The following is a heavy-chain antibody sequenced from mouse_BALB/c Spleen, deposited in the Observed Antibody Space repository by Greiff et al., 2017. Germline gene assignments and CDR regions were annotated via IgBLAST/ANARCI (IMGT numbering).Heavy chain of an antibody. CDR2: ISSGGSYT. J-gene: IGHJ4*01. D-gene: IGHD3-1*01. CDR1: GFTFSSYA. Sequence: EVQLVESGGGLVKPGGSLKLSCAASGFTFSSYAMSWVRQSPEKRLEWVAEISSGGSYTYYPDTVTGRFTISRDNAKNTLYLEMSSLRSEDTAMYYCARDRGLYYAMDYWGHGTSVTVSS. CDR3: ARDRGLYYAMDY. V-gene: IGHV5-9-4*01.